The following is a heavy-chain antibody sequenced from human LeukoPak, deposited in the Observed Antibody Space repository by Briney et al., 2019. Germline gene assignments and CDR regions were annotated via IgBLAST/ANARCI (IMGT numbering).Heavy chain of an antibody. Sequence: SETLSLTCAVSGVSITDYYWNWIRQPPGKRLEWIGFGHYSGGTFYNPSLRSRATVSVDTSRTQFSLKLNSVTAADTAVYYCARWGETRTSGLRAFDIWGQGTMVTVSS. CDR2: GHYSGGT. CDR3: ARWGETRTSGLRAFDI. CDR1: GVSITDYY. V-gene: IGHV4-59*01. D-gene: IGHD3-10*01. J-gene: IGHJ3*02.